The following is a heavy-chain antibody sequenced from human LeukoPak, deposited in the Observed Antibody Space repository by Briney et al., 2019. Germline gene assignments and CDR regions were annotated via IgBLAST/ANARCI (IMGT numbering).Heavy chain of an antibody. CDR1: GFTFSDYY. CDR2: ISSSGSTI. J-gene: IGHJ6*02. D-gene: IGHD4-17*01. Sequence: GGSLRLSCAASGFTFSDYYMSWIRQAPGKGLEWVSYISSSGSTIYYADSVKGRFTISRDNAKNSLYLQMNSLRAEDTAAYYCARRGLTTVTTRLNTRKYYYGMDVWGQGTTVTVSS. CDR3: ARRGLTTVTTRLNTRKYYYGMDV. V-gene: IGHV3-11*01.